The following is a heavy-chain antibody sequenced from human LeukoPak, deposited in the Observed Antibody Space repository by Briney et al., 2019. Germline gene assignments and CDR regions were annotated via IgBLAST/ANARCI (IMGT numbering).Heavy chain of an antibody. J-gene: IGHJ4*02. Sequence: PGRSLRLSCAASGFTFSSYAMHWVRQALGKGLEWVSSISTGGGGTYYGDSVKGRFTISRDNSKSTVYLQMSSLRAEDTAIYYCARGSYGLDYWGQGTLVTVSS. CDR1: GFTFSSYA. V-gene: IGHV3-23*01. CDR2: ISTGGGGT. CDR3: ARGSYGLDY. D-gene: IGHD5-18*01.